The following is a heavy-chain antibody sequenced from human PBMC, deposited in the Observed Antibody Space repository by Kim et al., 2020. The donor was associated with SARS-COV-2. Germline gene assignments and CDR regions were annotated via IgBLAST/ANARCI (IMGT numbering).Heavy chain of an antibody. J-gene: IGHJ4*02. CDR2: IYYSGST. D-gene: IGHD3-9*01. CDR1: GGSISSSSYY. CDR3: ARENYDILTGYSSLD. Sequence: SETLSLTCTVSGGSISSSSYYWGWIRQPPGKGLEWIGSIYYSGSTYYNPSLKSRVTISVDTSKNQFSLKLSSVTAADTAVYYCARENYDILTGYSSLDWGQGTLVTVSS. V-gene: IGHV4-39*07.